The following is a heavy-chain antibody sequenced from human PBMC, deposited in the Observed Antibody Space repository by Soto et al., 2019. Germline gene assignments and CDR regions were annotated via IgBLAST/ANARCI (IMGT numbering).Heavy chain of an antibody. J-gene: IGHJ6*02. V-gene: IGHV1-69*04. CDR2: IIPILGIA. CDR1: GGTFSSYT. D-gene: IGHD3-10*01. Sequence: GASVKISYKASGGTFSSYTISWVRQAHGQRLEWMGRIIPILGIANYAQKFQGRVTITADKSTSTAYMELSSLRSEDTAVYYCARDDPGITMVRGVIPYYYYGMDVWGQGTTVTVSS. CDR3: ARDDPGITMVRGVIPYYYYGMDV.